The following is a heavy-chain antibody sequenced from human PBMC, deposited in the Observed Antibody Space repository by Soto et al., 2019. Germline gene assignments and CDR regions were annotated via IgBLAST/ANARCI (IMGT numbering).Heavy chain of an antibody. J-gene: IGHJ4*02. Sequence: EVQLVESGGGLVQPGGSLRLSCAASGFTFSSYWMHWVRQAPGKGLVWVSRINSDGSSTSYADSVKGRFTISRDNAKNTLYRQMNSQRAEDTTVYYCAIRASYYDSSGYFDYWGRGTLVTVSS. CDR3: AIRASYYDSSGYFDY. CDR1: GFTFSSYW. CDR2: INSDGSST. V-gene: IGHV3-74*01. D-gene: IGHD3-22*01.